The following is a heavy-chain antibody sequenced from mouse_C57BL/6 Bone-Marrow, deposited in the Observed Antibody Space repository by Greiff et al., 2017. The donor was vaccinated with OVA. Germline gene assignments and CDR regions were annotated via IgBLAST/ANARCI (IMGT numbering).Heavy chain of an antibody. Sequence: QVQLQQSGAELVRPGASVTLSCKASGYTFTDYEMHWVKQTPVHGLEWIGAIDPETGGTAYNQKFKGKAILTADKSSSTAYMELRSLTSEDSAVYYCTLPIYYDYDWYFDVWGTGTTVTVSS. CDR2: IDPETGGT. CDR3: TLPIYYDYDWYFDV. CDR1: GYTFTDYE. V-gene: IGHV1-15*01. D-gene: IGHD2-4*01. J-gene: IGHJ1*03.